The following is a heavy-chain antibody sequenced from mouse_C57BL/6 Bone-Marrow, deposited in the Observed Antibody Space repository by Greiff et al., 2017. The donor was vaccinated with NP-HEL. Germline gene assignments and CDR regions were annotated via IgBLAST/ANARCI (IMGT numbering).Heavy chain of an antibody. V-gene: IGHV6-3*01. Sequence: EVKVVESGGGLVQPGGSMKLSCVASGFTFSNYWMNWVRQSPEKGLEWVAQIRLKSDNYATHYAESVKGRFTISRDDSKSSVYLQMNNLRAEDTGIYYCTLLLRTGFAYWGQGTLVTVSA. D-gene: IGHD1-1*01. CDR1: GFTFSNYW. CDR3: TLLLRTGFAY. J-gene: IGHJ3*01. CDR2: IRLKSDNYAT.